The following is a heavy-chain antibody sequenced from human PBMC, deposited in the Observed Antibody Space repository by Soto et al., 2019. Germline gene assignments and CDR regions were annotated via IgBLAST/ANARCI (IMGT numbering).Heavy chain of an antibody. V-gene: IGHV1-3*01. Sequence: QVQLVQSGAEVKKPGASVKVSCKASGYTFTDYALHWVRQAPGQRLEYMGWINAGNGNTEYSQNFQGRVTITRDTSATTAYMELRSLTSEDTAVYYCARGAPPNYWGQGTLFTVSS. J-gene: IGHJ4*02. CDR2: INAGNGNT. CDR1: GYTFTDYA. CDR3: ARGAPPNY.